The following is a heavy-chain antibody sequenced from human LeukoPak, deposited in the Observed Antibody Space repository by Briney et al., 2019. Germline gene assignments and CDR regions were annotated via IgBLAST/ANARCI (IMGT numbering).Heavy chain of an antibody. Sequence: PSETLSLTCAVYGGSFSGYYWSWIRQPPGKGLEWIGEINHSGSTNYNPSLKSRVTISVDTSKNQFSLKLSSVTAADTAVYYCAGLVPAAAGSNWGQGTLVTVSS. CDR3: AGLVPAAAGSN. CDR1: GGSFSGYY. V-gene: IGHV4-34*01. CDR2: INHSGST. D-gene: IGHD2-2*01. J-gene: IGHJ4*02.